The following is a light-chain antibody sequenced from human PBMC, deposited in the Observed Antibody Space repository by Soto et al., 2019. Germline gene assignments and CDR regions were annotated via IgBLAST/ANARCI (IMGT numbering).Light chain of an antibody. CDR2: LNSDGSH. J-gene: IGLJ1*01. V-gene: IGLV4-69*01. Sequence: QLVLTQSPSASASLGASVKLTCTLSSGHSSYAIAWHQQQPEKGPRYLMKLNSDGSHSKGDGIPDRFSGSSSGAERYLTISSLQSGDEADYYCQTWGTGPFVFGPGTKLTVL. CDR3: QTWGTGPFV. CDR1: SGHSSYA.